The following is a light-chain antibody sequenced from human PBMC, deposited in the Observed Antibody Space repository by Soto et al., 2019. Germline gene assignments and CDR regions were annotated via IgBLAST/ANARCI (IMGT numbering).Light chain of an antibody. CDR1: NSDVGIYDF. V-gene: IGLV2-14*01. CDR3: CSYAGDLAL. Sequence: QSALTQPASVSGTPGQSITISCTGSNSDVGIYDFVSWYQHHPGRAPKLIVSEVSHRPSGVSNRLSGSKSGNTASLTISRLQSEDEADYYCCSYAGDLALFGGGTKVTVL. CDR2: EVS. J-gene: IGLJ2*01.